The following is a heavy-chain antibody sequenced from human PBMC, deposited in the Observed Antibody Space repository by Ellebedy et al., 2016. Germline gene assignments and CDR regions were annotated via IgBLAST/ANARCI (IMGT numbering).Heavy chain of an antibody. D-gene: IGHD1-26*01. CDR1: GFTFSSYA. V-gene: IGHV3-30*04. J-gene: IGHJ5*02. CDR3: ARDYQSGSYDP. Sequence: GESLKISCAASGFTFSSYAMHWVRQAPGKGLEWVAVISYDGSNKYYADSVKGRFTISRDNSKNTLYLQMNSLRAEDTAVYYCARDYQSGSYDPWGQGTLVTVSS. CDR2: ISYDGSNK.